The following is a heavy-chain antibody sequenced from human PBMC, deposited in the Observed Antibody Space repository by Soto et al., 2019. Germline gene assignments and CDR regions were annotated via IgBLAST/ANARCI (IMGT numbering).Heavy chain of an antibody. CDR1: GFTLSDYG. CDR2: IWHDGGAK. J-gene: IGHJ4*02. CDR3: ARDPGRDSPIDY. D-gene: IGHD3-22*01. Sequence: QVQLVESGGGVVQPGRSLRLSCTASGFTLSDYGMHWVHQAPGKGLEWVAVIWHDGGAKYYAESVTGRITISRDNSKNTVHLQIASLGAEDTALYYCARDPGRDSPIDYWGQGTLVTVSS. V-gene: IGHV3-33*01.